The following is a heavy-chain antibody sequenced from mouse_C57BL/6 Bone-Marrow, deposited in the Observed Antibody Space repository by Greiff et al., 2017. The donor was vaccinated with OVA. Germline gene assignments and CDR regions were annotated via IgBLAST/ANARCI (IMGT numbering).Heavy chain of an antibody. J-gene: IGHJ4*01. CDR3: ARRAYYSNYGEAMDY. CDR1: GYTFTDYN. V-gene: IGHV1-18*01. D-gene: IGHD2-5*01. Sequence: EVKLQESGPELVKPGASVKIPCKASGYTFTDYNMDWVKQSHGKSLEWIGDINPNNGGTIYNQKFKGKATLTVDKSSSTAYMELRSLTSEDTAVYYCARRAYYSNYGEAMDYWGQGTSVTVSS. CDR2: INPNNGGT.